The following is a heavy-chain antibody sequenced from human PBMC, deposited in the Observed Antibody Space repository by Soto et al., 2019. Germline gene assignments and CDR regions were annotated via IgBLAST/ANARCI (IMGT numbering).Heavy chain of an antibody. V-gene: IGHV6-1*01. Sequence: SQTLSLTCAISGDSVSSNSAAWNWIRQSPSRGLEWLGRTYYRSKWYNDYAVSVKSRITINPDTSKNQFSLQLNSVTPEDTAVYYCARGGRRSIAARGYWFDPWGQGTLVTVSS. CDR1: GDSVSSNSAA. CDR2: TYYRSKWYN. J-gene: IGHJ5*02. CDR3: ARGGRRSIAARGYWFDP. D-gene: IGHD6-6*01.